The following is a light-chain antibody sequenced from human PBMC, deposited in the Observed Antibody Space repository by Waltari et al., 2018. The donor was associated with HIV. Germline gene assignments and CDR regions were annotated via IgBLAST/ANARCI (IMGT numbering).Light chain of an antibody. J-gene: IGLJ1*01. V-gene: IGLV1-47*01. CDR3: VGWDASLSAYV. Sequence: QAVLTQSPSASGTPGQRVTTACSGSSSNIGNDNVYWYQQHPGTAPKLLIYRNYQRPSGVPDRFAGSKSGTSASLAISGLRSEDEADYYCVGWDASLSAYVFGTGTKVTIL. CDR2: RNY. CDR1: SSNIGNDN.